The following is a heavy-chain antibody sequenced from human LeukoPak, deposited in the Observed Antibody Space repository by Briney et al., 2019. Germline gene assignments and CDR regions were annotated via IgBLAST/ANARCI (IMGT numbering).Heavy chain of an antibody. Sequence: PGGSLRLSCAASGFTFSSYWMNWVRQAPGKGLVWVSRINSDGSSTSYADSVKGRFTISRDNAKNSLYLQMNSLRAEDTAVYYCAREVGRGEFDPWGQGTLVTVSS. D-gene: IGHD3-10*01. CDR3: AREVGRGEFDP. J-gene: IGHJ5*02. CDR1: GFTFSSYW. CDR2: INSDGSST. V-gene: IGHV3-74*01.